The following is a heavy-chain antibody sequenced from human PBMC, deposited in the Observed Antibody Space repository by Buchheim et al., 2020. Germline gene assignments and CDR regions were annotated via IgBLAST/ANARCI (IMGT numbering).Heavy chain of an antibody. V-gene: IGHV4-61*02. Sequence: QVQLQESGPGLVKPSQTLSLTCTVSGGSISSGSYYWSWIRQPAGKGLEWIGRIYTSGSTNYNPSLKSRVTISVDTSKTQFSLKLSSVTAADTAVYYCARDVRIRGAAYYYYGMDVWGQGTT. CDR3: ARDVRIRGAAYYYYGMDV. J-gene: IGHJ6*02. CDR2: IYTSGST. CDR1: GGSISSGSYY. D-gene: IGHD6-13*01.